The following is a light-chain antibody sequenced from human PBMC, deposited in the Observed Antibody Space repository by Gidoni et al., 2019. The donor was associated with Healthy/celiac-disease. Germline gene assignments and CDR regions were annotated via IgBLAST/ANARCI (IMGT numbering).Light chain of an antibody. J-gene: IGKJ1*01. CDR3: QQSYRTLGM. CDR2: AAS. CDR1: QSISIY. Sequence: DLKMPQSPSSLSASVGDRVTITCRASQSISIYLNWYQQKPGTAPKLLIYAASNLQSGVPSRFRGSGSGTDFTLTISSLQPEDFATYYCQQSYRTLGMFGLGTRVEIK. V-gene: IGKV1-39*01.